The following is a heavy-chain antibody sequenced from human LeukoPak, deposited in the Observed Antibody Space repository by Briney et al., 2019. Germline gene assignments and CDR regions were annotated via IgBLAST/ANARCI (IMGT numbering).Heavy chain of an antibody. CDR1: GGSFSGYY. J-gene: IGHJ4*02. Sequence: PSETLSLTCAVYGGSFSGYYWSWIRQPPGKGLEWIGEINHSGSTNYNPSLKSRVTIPVDTSKNQCPLKLSSVTAANTAVYYCAGVGFYNWNLDYWGQGTLVTVSS. V-gene: IGHV4-34*01. D-gene: IGHD1-20*01. CDR3: AGVGFYNWNLDY. CDR2: INHSGST.